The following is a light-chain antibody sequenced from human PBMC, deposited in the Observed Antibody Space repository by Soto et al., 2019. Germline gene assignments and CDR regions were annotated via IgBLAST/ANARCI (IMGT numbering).Light chain of an antibody. J-gene: IGKJ1*01. CDR2: DAS. CDR3: QQRSNWPPWT. CDR1: QSVSSY. V-gene: IGKV3-11*01. Sequence: EIVLTQSPATLSLSPGERATLSCRASQSVSSYLAWYQQKPGQAPRLLIYDASNRATGIPARFSGSGSATDFTLTISSLVPEDFAVYYCQQRSNWPPWTFGEGTKVEIK.